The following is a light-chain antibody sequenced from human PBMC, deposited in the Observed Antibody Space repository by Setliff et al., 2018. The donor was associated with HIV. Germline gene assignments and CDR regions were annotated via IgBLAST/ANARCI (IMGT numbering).Light chain of an antibody. CDR2: SNN. CDR1: RSNIGSGP. J-gene: IGLJ1*01. V-gene: IGLV1-44*01. CDR3: QSYDSRLSRV. Sequence: SALTQPPSASGSPGQRVTISCSGSRSNIGSGPVNWYQQLPGAAPKLLIYSNNQRPSGVPDRFSASKSGTSASLAISGLQSEDEADYYCQSYDSRLSRVFGTGTKVTVL.